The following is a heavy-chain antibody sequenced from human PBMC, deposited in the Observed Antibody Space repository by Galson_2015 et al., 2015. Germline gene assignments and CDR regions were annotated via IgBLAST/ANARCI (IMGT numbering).Heavy chain of an antibody. V-gene: IGHV3-15*01. J-gene: IGHJ4*02. Sequence: SLRLSCAASGFTFSNAWMSWVRQAPGKGLEWVGRIKSKTDGGTTDYAAPVKGRFTISRDDSKNTLYLQMNSLKTEDTAVYYCTTEARGTYGDYRNVDYRGQGTLLTVSS. D-gene: IGHD4-17*01. CDR2: IKSKTDGGTT. CDR1: GFTFSNAW. CDR3: TTEARGTYGDYRNVDY.